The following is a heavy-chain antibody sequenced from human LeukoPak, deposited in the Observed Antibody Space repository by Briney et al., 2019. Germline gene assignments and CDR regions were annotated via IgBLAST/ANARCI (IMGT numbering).Heavy chain of an antibody. CDR3: ARDQRILWFGEFEEFEHSSYGMDV. CDR2: IYSGGST. V-gene: IGHV3-66*01. D-gene: IGHD3-10*01. CDR1: GFTVSSNY. J-gene: IGHJ6*02. Sequence: GGSLRLSCAASGFTVSSNYMSWVRQAPGKGLEWVSVIYSGGSTYYADSVKGRFTISRDNSKNTLYLQMNSLRAEDTAVYYCARDQRILWFGEFEEFEHSSYGMDVWGQGTTVTVSS.